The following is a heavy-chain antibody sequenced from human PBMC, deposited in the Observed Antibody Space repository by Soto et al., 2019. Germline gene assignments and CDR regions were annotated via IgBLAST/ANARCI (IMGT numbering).Heavy chain of an antibody. D-gene: IGHD2-2*02. J-gene: IGHJ6*02. Sequence: PSETLSLTCTVSGGSISSSSYYWGWIRQPPGKGLEWIGSIYYSGSTYYNPSLKSRVTISVDTSKNQFSLKLGSVTAADTAVYYCARNLIVVVPAAIPRDYYYYGMDVWGQGTTVTVS. CDR2: IYYSGST. CDR1: GGSISSSSYY. CDR3: ARNLIVVVPAAIPRDYYYYGMDV. V-gene: IGHV4-39*01.